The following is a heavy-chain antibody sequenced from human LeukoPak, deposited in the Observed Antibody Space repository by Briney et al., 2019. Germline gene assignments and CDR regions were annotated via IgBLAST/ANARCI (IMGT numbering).Heavy chain of an antibody. Sequence: PSETLSLTCTVSGGSVSSSSYYWGWIRQPPGQGLEWIGSVYYSGSTYYNPSLKSRVTISVDTSKNQFSLKLSSVTAADTALYYCARRLRGFDSWGQGTLVTVSS. CDR1: GGSVSSSSYY. V-gene: IGHV4-39*01. J-gene: IGHJ5*01. D-gene: IGHD5-12*01. CDR2: VYYSGST. CDR3: ARRLRGFDS.